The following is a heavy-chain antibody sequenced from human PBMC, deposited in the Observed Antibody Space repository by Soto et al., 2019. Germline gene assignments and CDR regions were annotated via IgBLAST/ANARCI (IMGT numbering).Heavy chain of an antibody. D-gene: IGHD5-18*01. V-gene: IGHV3-7*05. CDR2: INLDGSEK. Sequence: EVQLVESGGGLVQPGGSLRLSCAASGFTFRTYWLSWVPPAQAKGLEWVANINLDGSEKNYVDSVKGRFTISRDNARNSLYLQMSSLRAEDTALYYCARDGSTSWYSYDYHGMDVWGQGTTVTVSS. CDR3: ARDGSTSWYSYDYHGMDV. J-gene: IGHJ6*02. CDR1: GFTFRTYW.